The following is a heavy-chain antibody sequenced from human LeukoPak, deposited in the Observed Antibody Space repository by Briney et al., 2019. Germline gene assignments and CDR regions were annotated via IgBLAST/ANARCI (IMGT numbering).Heavy chain of an antibody. D-gene: IGHD2-2*01. J-gene: IGHJ5*02. CDR1: GGSISSYY. Sequence: SETLSLTFTVSGGSISSYYWGWIRQPPGKGLGWIGYIYYNGSTNYNPSLKSRVTLSVGPSNNQFCLKLSCVPGADPAVYCWARGGIPAATNWFDPWGKGTLVTVSS. V-gene: IGHV4-59*01. CDR2: IYYNGST. CDR3: ARGGIPAATNWFDP.